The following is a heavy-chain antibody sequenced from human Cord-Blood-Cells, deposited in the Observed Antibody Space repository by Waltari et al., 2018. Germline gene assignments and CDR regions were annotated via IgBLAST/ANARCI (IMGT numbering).Heavy chain of an antibody. CDR1: GSTFRSYA. CDR3: GCAFLASDTWYNYDYCGIDV. Sequence: QVQLVQTGAVVKKPGSSVKVSCQASGSTFRSYALRWVRQDPGQGLEGMGGIVGIFSTEERAQKVQGMDTSTADESTSTGYMKLSSLRSDDTSVYYCGCAFLASDTWYNYDYCGIDVWCQGFTMTVS. V-gene: IGHV1-69*01. CDR2: IVGIFSTE. J-gene: IGHJ6*02. D-gene: IGHD1-20*01.